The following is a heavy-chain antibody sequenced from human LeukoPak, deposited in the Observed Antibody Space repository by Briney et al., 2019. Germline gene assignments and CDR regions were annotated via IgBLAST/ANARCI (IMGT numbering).Heavy chain of an antibody. Sequence: GRSLRLSCAASGFIFSSYGMHWVRQAPGKGLEWVALIWYDGSKSHHADSVKGRFTISRDNSKNTLSLQMNSLRVEDTAVYYCAKDWGTSGTTGWMFEYWGQGTLVTVSS. V-gene: IGHV3-33*06. CDR3: AKDWGTSGTTGWMFEY. J-gene: IGHJ4*02. CDR2: IWYDGSKS. D-gene: IGHD1-1*01. CDR1: GFIFSSYG.